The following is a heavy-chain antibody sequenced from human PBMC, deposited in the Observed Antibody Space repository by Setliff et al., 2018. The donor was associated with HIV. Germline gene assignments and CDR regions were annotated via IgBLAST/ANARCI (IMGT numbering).Heavy chain of an antibody. CDR1: GFTFSSHG. V-gene: IGHV3-30*02. D-gene: IGHD1-1*01. Sequence: GGSLRLSCEASGFTFSSHGMHWLRQAPGKGLEWVTFIRYDGSDIHYADSVKGRFTISRDNSKNALYLQVDSLRPEDTAVYYCASARIPTGGTSTSCDYWGQGTLVTVSS. CDR2: IRYDGSDI. J-gene: IGHJ4*02. CDR3: ASARIPTGGTSTSCDY.